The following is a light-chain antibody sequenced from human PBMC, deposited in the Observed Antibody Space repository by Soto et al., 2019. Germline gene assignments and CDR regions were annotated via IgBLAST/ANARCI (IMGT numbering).Light chain of an antibody. CDR3: CAYAGSYTHYV. CDR2: DVS. Sequence: QSALTQPRSVSGSPGQSVTISCTGTSSDVGGYNYVSWYQQHPGKAPKFMIYDVSQRPSGVPDRFSGSKSGNTASLTISGLHAEDEADYYCCAYAGSYTHYVFGTGTKLTVL. J-gene: IGLJ1*01. V-gene: IGLV2-11*02. CDR1: SSDVGGYNY.